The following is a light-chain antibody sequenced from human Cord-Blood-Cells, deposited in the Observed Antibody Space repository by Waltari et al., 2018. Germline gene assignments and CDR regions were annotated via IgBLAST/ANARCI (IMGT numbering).Light chain of an antibody. J-gene: IGKJ1*01. V-gene: IGKV3-15*01. CDR1: QRVSSN. CDR3: QQYNNWPPWT. Sequence: EIVMTQSPATLSVSPGERATLSCRASQRVSSNLAWYQQKPGQAPRLLIYGASTRATGIPARVSGSGSGTEFTLTISSLQSEDVAVYYCQQYNNWPPWTFGQGTKVEIK. CDR2: GAS.